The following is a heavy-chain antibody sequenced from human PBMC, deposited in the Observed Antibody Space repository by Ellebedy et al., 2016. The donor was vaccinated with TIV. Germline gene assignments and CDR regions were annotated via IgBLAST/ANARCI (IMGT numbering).Heavy chain of an antibody. CDR2: TYYRSKCNN. Sequence: SETLSLTCVISGDSVSTDIGWNWIRQSPSRGLEWLGRTYYRSKCNNDYAVSLKSRITINPDTSKKLFSLQLNSVTPEDTAVYYCARGWFGSGMGVWGQGTPVTVSS. V-gene: IGHV6-1*01. D-gene: IGHD3-10*01. CDR3: ARGWFGSGMGV. J-gene: IGHJ6*02. CDR1: GDSVSTDIG.